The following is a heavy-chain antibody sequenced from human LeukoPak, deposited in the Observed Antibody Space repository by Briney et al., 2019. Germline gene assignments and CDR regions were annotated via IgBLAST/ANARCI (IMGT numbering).Heavy chain of an antibody. Sequence: GRSLRLSCAASGFTFSSYGMQWVRQAPGKGLEWVAVISYDGSNKYYADSVKGRFTISRDNSKNTLYLQMNSLRAEDTAVYYCAKDYYDSSGYYVSYFDYWGQGTLVTVSS. CDR3: AKDYYDSSGYYVSYFDY. V-gene: IGHV3-30*18. D-gene: IGHD3-22*01. CDR1: GFTFSSYG. CDR2: ISYDGSNK. J-gene: IGHJ4*02.